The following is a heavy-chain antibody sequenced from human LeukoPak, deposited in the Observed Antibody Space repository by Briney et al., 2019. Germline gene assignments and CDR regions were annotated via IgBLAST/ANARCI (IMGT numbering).Heavy chain of an antibody. D-gene: IGHD6-6*01. CDR1: GGSISSYY. CDR3: ARWGGSNPVAARKLAYFDY. J-gene: IGHJ4*02. Sequence: PSETLSLTCTVSGGSISSYYWSWIRQPPGKGLEWIGYIYYSGSTNYNPSLKSRVTISVDTSKNQFSLKLSSVTAADTAVYYCARWGGSNPVAARKLAYFDYWGQGTLVTVSS. CDR2: IYYSGST. V-gene: IGHV4-59*08.